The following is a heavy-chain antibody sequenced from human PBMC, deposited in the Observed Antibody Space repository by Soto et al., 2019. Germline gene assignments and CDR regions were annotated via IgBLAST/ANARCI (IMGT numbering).Heavy chain of an antibody. Sequence: EVQLVESGGGLVQPGGSLRLSCAASGFTFSNYAMHWVRQAPGKGLEYVSAISSHGDSTYYANSVKGRFTISRDNSKYTLYLQMGSLRTEDMAVYYCARRDGYNSDYWGQGTLVTVSS. V-gene: IGHV3-64*01. CDR2: ISSHGDST. CDR3: ARRDGYNSDY. CDR1: GFTFSNYA. J-gene: IGHJ4*02. D-gene: IGHD5-12*01.